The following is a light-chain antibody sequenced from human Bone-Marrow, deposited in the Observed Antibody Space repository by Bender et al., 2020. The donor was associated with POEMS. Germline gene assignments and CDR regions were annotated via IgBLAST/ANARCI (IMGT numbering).Light chain of an antibody. CDR2: EVS. J-gene: IGLJ2*01. V-gene: IGLV2-11*01. CDR1: TNDVGGYDS. Sequence: QSALTQPASVSGSPGQSITISCTGTTNDVGGYDSVSWYQQHPGKAPKLMIYEVSKRPSGVPNRFSGSKSGSTASLTISGLQAEDEADYYCCSYAGSYTWVLFGGGTKLTVL. CDR3: CSYAGSYTWVL.